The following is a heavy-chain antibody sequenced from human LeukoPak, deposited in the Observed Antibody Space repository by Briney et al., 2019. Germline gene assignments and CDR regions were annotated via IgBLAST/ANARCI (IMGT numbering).Heavy chain of an antibody. CDR2: IYYSGST. CDR1: GGSISSGDFY. D-gene: IGHD2-2*01. Sequence: SETLSLTCTVSGGSISSGDFYWSWIRQPPGKGLEWIGYIYYSGSTYYNPSLKSRVTISVDTSKNEFSLKLSSVTAADTAVYYCARALGYCGSTKCNYGLDVWGQGTTVTVSS. CDR3: ARALGYCGSTKCNYGLDV. J-gene: IGHJ6*02. V-gene: IGHV4-30-4*01.